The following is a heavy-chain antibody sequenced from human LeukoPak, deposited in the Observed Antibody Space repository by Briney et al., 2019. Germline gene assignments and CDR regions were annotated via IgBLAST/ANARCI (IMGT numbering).Heavy chain of an antibody. CDR1: GGSVSSGSYY. J-gene: IGHJ4*02. CDR2: IYHSGST. Sequence: PSETLSLTCTVSGGSVSSGSYYWSWIRQPPGKGLEWIGSIYHSGSTYYNPSLKSRVTISVDTSKNQFSLKLSSVTAADTAVYYCARVGIAAAGFDYWGQGTLVTVSS. V-gene: IGHV4-39*07. CDR3: ARVGIAAAGFDY. D-gene: IGHD6-13*01.